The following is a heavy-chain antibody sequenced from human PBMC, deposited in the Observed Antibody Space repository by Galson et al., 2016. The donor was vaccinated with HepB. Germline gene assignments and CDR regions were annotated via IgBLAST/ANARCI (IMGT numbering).Heavy chain of an antibody. J-gene: IGHJ4*02. Sequence: TLSLTCAVSGGSMTSGGYSWSWIRQAPGKGLEWVGYIYHSGMTYSNPSLKSRVTVSIDKSKTQFSLRLTSVTAADTAVYYCARGPPWRGMNFDYWGQGSLVTVSS. CDR2: IYHSGMT. V-gene: IGHV4-30-2*01. CDR3: ARGPPWRGMNFDY. D-gene: IGHD3-16*01. CDR1: GGSMTSGGYS.